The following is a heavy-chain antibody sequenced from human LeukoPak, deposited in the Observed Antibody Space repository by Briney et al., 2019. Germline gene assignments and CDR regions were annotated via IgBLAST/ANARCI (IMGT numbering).Heavy chain of an antibody. CDR1: GGFISSYY. Sequence: SETLSLTCTVSGGFISSYYWSWIRQPPGKGLEWIGYIYYSGSTNYNPSLKSRVTISVDTSKNQFSLKLSSVTAADTAVYYCAAVAGTTFDYWGQGTLVTVSS. CDR3: AAVAGTTFDY. V-gene: IGHV4-59*08. J-gene: IGHJ4*02. CDR2: IYYSGST. D-gene: IGHD6-19*01.